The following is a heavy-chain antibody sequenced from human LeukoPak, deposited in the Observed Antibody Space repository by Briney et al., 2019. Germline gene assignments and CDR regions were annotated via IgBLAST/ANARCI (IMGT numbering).Heavy chain of an antibody. CDR2: IIPIFGTA. J-gene: IGHJ6*02. D-gene: IGHD2-2*02. CDR3: ARDLLVVVPAAILRYYYGMDV. Sequence: EASVNVSCKASGGTFSIYAISWVRQAPGQGLEWMGGIIPIFGTANYAQKFQGRVTITADESTSTAYMELSSLRSEDTAVYYCARDLLVVVPAAILRYYYGMDVWGQGTTVTVSS. CDR1: GGTFSIYA. V-gene: IGHV1-69*01.